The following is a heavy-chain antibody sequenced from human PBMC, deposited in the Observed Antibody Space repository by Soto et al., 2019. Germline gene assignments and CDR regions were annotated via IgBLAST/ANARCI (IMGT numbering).Heavy chain of an antibody. CDR2: ISGGGGST. D-gene: IGHD3-10*01. CDR1: GFTFSNYA. V-gene: IGHV3-23*01. CDR3: AKNHLFGSGTKDY. Sequence: EVQVLDSGGDLVQSGGSLRLSCAASGFTFSNYAMSWVRQAPGMGLEWVSSISGGGGSTYYADSVKGRFTISRDNSKNTLYLQMNSLRAEDTAVYYCAKNHLFGSGTKDYWGQGTLVTVSS. J-gene: IGHJ4*02.